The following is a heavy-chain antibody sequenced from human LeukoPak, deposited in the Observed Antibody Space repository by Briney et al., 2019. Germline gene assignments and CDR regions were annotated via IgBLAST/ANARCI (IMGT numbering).Heavy chain of an antibody. CDR2: IYYSGST. CDR1: GGSISSYY. CDR3: ARESLKYSSGWYDAFDI. V-gene: IGHV4-59*01. D-gene: IGHD6-19*01. J-gene: IGHJ3*02. Sequence: PSETLSLTCTVSGGSISSYYWSWIRQPPGKGLEWIGYIYYSGSTNYNPSLKSRVTISVDTSKNQFSLKLSSVTAADTAVYYCARESLKYSSGWYDAFDIWGQGTVVTVSS.